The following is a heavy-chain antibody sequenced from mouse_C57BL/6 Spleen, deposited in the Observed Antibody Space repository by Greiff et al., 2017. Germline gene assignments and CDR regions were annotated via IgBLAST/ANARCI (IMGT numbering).Heavy chain of an antibody. CDR2: ISSGSSTI. J-gene: IGHJ4*01. Sequence: EVHLVESGGGLVKPGGSLKLSCAASGFTFSDYGMHWVRQAPGKGLEWVAFISSGSSTIYYADLVKGRFTISSDNAKNIQILQMTGLGSEDTAMYYCASPYVAMDYWGQGTSVTVSS. CDR3: ASPYVAMDY. D-gene: IGHD1-1*01. V-gene: IGHV5-17*01. CDR1: GFTFSDYG.